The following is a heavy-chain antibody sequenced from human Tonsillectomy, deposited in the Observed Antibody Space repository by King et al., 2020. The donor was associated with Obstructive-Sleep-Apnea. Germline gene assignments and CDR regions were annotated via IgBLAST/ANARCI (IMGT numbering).Heavy chain of an antibody. CDR1: GFTFSSYW. CDR2: IKQDGSEK. D-gene: IGHD1-26*01. Sequence: VQLVESGGGLVQPGGSLRLSCAASGFTFSSYWMSWVRQAPGKGLEGVANIKQDGSEKYYVDAVKGRVPISRDNAQNSMYLQKNSLRAEVQAVYYLARGSLGVGATDYYYYGMDVWGQGTTVTVSS. CDR3: ARGSLGVGATDYYYYGMDV. V-gene: IGHV3-7*01. J-gene: IGHJ6*02.